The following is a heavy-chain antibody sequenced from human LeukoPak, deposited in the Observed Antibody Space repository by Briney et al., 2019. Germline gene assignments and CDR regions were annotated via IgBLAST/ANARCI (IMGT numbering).Heavy chain of an antibody. D-gene: IGHD3-3*01. CDR2: IYGGGGT. V-gene: IGHV3-66*01. CDR3: AREGGGPSGPLDY. CDR1: GFTVSINN. J-gene: IGHJ4*02. Sequence: GGSLRLSCAASGFTVSINNRTGSAKPPGTGWNGSSVIYGGGGTYYADSVKGRFTISRDNSKNTLYLQMNSLRAEDTAVYYCAREGGGPSGPLDYWGQGTLVTVSS.